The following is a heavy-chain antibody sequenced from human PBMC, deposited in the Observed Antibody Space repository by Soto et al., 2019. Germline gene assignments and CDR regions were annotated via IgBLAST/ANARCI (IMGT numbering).Heavy chain of an antibody. CDR3: ARVEVYYDSSGYSPPSYYYYGMDV. V-gene: IGHV1-46*01. Sequence: ASVKVSCKASGYTFTSYYMHWVRQAPGQGLEWMGIINPSGGSTSYAQKFQGRVTMTRDESTSTAYMELSSLRSEDTAVYYCARVEVYYDSSGYSPPSYYYYGMDVWGQGTTVTVSS. CDR2: INPSGGST. D-gene: IGHD3-22*01. CDR1: GYTFTSYY. J-gene: IGHJ6*02.